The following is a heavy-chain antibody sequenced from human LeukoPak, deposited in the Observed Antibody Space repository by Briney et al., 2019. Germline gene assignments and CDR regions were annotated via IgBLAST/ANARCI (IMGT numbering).Heavy chain of an antibody. CDR2: ISYDGSNK. CDR1: GFTFSSYA. Sequence: GGSLRLSCAASGFTFSSYAMHWVRQAPGKGLEWVAVISYDGSNKYYADSVKGRFTISRDNSKNTLYLQMNSLRAEDTAVYYCARRAGGYQLLDYMDVWGKGTTVTVSS. V-gene: IGHV3-30-3*01. J-gene: IGHJ6*03. D-gene: IGHD2-2*01. CDR3: ARRAGGYQLLDYMDV.